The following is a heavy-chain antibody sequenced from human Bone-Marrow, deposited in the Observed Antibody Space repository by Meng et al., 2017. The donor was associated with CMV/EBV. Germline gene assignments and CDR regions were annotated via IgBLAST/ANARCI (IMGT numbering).Heavy chain of an antibody. D-gene: IGHD3-10*01. CDR3: ARDTYGSGSNFDF. J-gene: IGHJ4*02. Sequence: GESLKISCAASGFTFSSYSMNWVRQAPGKGLQWVSYISSSSSTIYFADSVKGRFTISRDNAKNSLYLQMNSLRAEDTAVYYCARDTYGSGSNFDFWGQGTLVTVSS. CDR1: GFTFSSYS. CDR2: ISSSSSTI. V-gene: IGHV3-48*04.